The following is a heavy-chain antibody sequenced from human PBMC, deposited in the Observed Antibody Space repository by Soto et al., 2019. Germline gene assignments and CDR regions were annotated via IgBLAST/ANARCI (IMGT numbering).Heavy chain of an antibody. J-gene: IGHJ4*02. V-gene: IGHV1-18*01. CDR2: ISVHNRYT. D-gene: IGHD6-13*01. Sequence: QVQLVQSGAEVQKPGASVKVSCRASGYSFTSYGITCVRQTPGQGLERLGWISVHNRYTNYPQKLQAKITMTTDTSTSRAYRELTGLRSDDPAVYYCARGRGVSSWYETPHYFDSWGQGALVTVSS. CDR3: ARGRGVSSWYETPHYFDS. CDR1: GYSFTSYG.